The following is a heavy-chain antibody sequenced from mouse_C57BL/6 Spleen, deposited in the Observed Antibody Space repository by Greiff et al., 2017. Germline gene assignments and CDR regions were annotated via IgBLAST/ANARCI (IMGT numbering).Heavy chain of an antibody. CDR3: ARSQGGYFDV. Sequence: EVMLVESGGGLVQPGGSLSLSCAASGFTFTDYYMSWVRQPPGKALEWLGFIRNTANGYTTEYSASVKGRFTISRDNSQSIPYLQMNALRAEDSATYYCARSQGGYFDVWGTGTTVTVSS. J-gene: IGHJ1*03. CDR1: GFTFTDYY. V-gene: IGHV7-3*01. CDR2: IRNTANGYTT.